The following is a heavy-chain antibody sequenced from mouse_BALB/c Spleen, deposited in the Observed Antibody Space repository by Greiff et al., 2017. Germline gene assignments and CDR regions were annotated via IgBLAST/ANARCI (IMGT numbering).Heavy chain of an antibody. CDR3: ARDDYDGYYFDY. J-gene: IGHJ2*01. CDR1: GYTFTSYN. D-gene: IGHD2-4*01. CDR2: IYPGNGDT. Sequence: QVQLQQPGAELVKPGASVKMSCKASGYTFTSYNMHWVKQTPGQGLEWIGAIYPGNGDTSYNQKFKGKATLTADKSSSTAYMQLSSLTSEDSAVYYCARDDYDGYYFDYWGQGTTLTVSS. V-gene: IGHV1-12*01.